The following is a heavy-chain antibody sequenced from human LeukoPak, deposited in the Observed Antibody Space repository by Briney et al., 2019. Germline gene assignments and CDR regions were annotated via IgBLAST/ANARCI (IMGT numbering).Heavy chain of an antibody. V-gene: IGHV3-23*01. Sequence: GGSLRLSCAASGFTFSSSAMSWVRQAPGKGLEWVSAISNNGGYTYYADSVQGRFTISRDNSKSTLCLQMNSLRAEDTAVYYCAKGLFDDSSGYYPPPTAFDIWGQGTMVTVSS. CDR2: ISNNGGYT. CDR1: GFTFSSSA. CDR3: AKGLFDDSSGYYPPPTAFDI. D-gene: IGHD3-22*01. J-gene: IGHJ3*02.